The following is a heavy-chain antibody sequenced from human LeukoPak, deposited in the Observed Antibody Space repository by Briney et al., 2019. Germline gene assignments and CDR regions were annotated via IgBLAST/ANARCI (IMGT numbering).Heavy chain of an antibody. D-gene: IGHD4-11*01. CDR1: GFSFSSYV. V-gene: IGHV3-33*06. CDR3: AKGGYTNYPGGYYYMDV. Sequence: GRSLRLSCAASGFSFSSYVMHWVRRAPGKGLEWVAIIWYDGSNKYYADSMKGRFTISRDNSRNTLYLQMNSLRAEDTAVYYCAKGGYTNYPGGYYYMDVWGKGTTVTVSS. J-gene: IGHJ6*03. CDR2: IWYDGSNK.